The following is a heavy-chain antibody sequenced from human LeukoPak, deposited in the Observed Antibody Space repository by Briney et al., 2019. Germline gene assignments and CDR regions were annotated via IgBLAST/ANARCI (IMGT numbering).Heavy chain of an antibody. Sequence: ASVKVSCKASGYTFTSYDINWVRQATGQGLEWMGWMNPNSGNTGYAQKFQGRVTMTRNTSISTAYMELSSLRSEDTAVYYCARFSLLRYFDWAGASYYYYMDVWGKGTTVTISS. CDR1: GYTFTSYD. D-gene: IGHD3-9*01. V-gene: IGHV1-8*01. CDR3: ARFSLLRYFDWAGASYYYYMDV. J-gene: IGHJ6*03. CDR2: MNPNSGNT.